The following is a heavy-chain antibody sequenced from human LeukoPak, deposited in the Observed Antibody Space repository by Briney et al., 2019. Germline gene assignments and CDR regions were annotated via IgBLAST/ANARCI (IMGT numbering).Heavy chain of an antibody. CDR3: TSSPQVESSAKIDC. D-gene: IGHD1-26*01. V-gene: IGHV3-15*01. CDR2: ITRKSDGSTI. J-gene: IGHJ4*02. CDR1: GFTFTNAW. Sequence: MAGGSLRLSCAASGFTFTNAWMSWVRQAPGKGVEWVGRITRKSDGSTIAYAAPVKGRFTISRDDSKNTLFLQMNSLNTEDTAVYYCTSSPQVESSAKIDCWGQGTLVTVSS.